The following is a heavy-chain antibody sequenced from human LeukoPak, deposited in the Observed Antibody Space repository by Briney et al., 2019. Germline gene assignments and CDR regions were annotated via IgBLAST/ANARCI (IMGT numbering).Heavy chain of an antibody. Sequence: ASVKVSCKASGYTFTSYGISWVRRAPGQGREWMGWISAYNGNTNYAQKLQGRVTMTTDTSTSTAYMELRSLRSDDTAVYYCARGSYYYDSSGYYYALDYWGQGTLVTVSS. CDR1: GYTFTSYG. CDR2: ISAYNGNT. D-gene: IGHD3-22*01. V-gene: IGHV1-18*01. CDR3: ARGSYYYDSSGYYYALDY. J-gene: IGHJ4*02.